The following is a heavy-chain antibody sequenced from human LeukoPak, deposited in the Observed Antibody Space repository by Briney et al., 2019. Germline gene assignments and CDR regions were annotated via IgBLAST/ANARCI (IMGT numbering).Heavy chain of an antibody. V-gene: IGHV1-3*01. CDR1: GYTFSSYA. J-gene: IGHJ4*02. Sequence: ASVKVSCKASGYTFSSYAMHWVRQAPGQRLEWMGWINAGNGNTKYSQKFQGRVTITRDTSASTAYMELSSLRSEDTAVYYCVRDYGDYLRVFDYWGQGTLVTVSS. CDR2: INAGNGNT. CDR3: VRDYGDYLRVFDY. D-gene: IGHD4-17*01.